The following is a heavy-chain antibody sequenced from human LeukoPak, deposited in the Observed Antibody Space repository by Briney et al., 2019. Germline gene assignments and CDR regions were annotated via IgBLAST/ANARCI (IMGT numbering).Heavy chain of an antibody. CDR3: ASHSSYVSPFRS. CDR1: GYSISSGYY. J-gene: IGHJ5*02. Sequence: SETLSLTCTVSGYSISSGYYWGWIRQPPGEGLEWIGSIYHSGSTYYNPSLKSRVTISVDTSKNQFSLKLSSVTAADTAVYYCASHSSYVSPFRSWGRGPLVTVSP. V-gene: IGHV4-38-2*02. CDR2: IYHSGST. D-gene: IGHD3-10*02.